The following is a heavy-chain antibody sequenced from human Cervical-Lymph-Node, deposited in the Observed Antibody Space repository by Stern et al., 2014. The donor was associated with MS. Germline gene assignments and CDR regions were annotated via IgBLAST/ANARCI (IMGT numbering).Heavy chain of an antibody. V-gene: IGHV4-34*01. CDR3: ACRRRGPIGY. J-gene: IGHJ4*02. CDR2: INHRGST. D-gene: IGHD3-10*01. Sequence: QVQLQQWGAGLLKPSETLSLTCAVYGGSFSGYYWSWIRQPPGKGLEWIGEINHRGSTNYTPSLKSRVTISVAPSKNQFSLKLSSVTATDTAVYYCACRRRGPIGYWGQGTLVTVSS. CDR1: GGSFSGYY.